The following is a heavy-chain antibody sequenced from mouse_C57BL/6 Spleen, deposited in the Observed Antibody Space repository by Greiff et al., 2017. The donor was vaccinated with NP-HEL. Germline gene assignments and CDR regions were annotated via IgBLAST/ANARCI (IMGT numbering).Heavy chain of an antibody. D-gene: IGHD2-1*01. CDR1: GYTFTDYN. Sequence: VQLQQSGPELVKPGASVKMSCKASGYTFTDYNMHWVKQSHGKSLEWIGYINPNNGGTSYNQKFKGKATLTVNKSSSTAYMELRSLTSDDSAVYYCARGGNSPWFAYWGQGTLVTVSA. CDR3: ARGGNSPWFAY. CDR2: INPNNGGT. J-gene: IGHJ3*01. V-gene: IGHV1-22*01.